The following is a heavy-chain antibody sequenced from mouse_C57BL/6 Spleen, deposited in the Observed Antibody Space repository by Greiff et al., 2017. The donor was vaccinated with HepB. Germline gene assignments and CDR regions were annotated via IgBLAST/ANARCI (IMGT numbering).Heavy chain of an antibody. D-gene: IGHD2-5*01. CDR2: IYPGDGDT. J-gene: IGHJ2*01. V-gene: IGHV1-80*01. CDR1: GYAFSSYW. CDR3: ARWAYYSNSLDY. Sequence: VQLQQSGAELVKPGASVKISCKASGYAFSSYWMNWVKQRPGKGLEWIGQIYPGDGDTNYNGKFKGKATLTADKSSSTAYMQLSSLTSEDSAVYFCARWAYYSNSLDYWGQGTTLTVSS.